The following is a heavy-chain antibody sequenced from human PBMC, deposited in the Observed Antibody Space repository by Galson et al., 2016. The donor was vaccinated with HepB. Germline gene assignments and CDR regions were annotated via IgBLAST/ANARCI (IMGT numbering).Heavy chain of an antibody. CDR1: GSTVNNFY. V-gene: IGHV3-66*02. J-gene: IGHJ4*02. CDR3: ARGRAARSPFDY. CDR2: IYSGGSA. Sequence: SLRLSCAASGSTVNNFYVAWVRQAPGKGLEWVATIYSGGSAHHADTVKGRFTISRDNPKNTLYLQMNSLRAEDTAWYYCARGRAARSPFDYWGQGTLVTVSS. D-gene: IGHD6-25*01.